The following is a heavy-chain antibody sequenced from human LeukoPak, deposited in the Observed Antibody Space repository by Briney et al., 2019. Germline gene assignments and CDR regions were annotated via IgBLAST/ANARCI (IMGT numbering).Heavy chain of an antibody. CDR3: ARRYSGYDSGWFDP. CDR2: ISSSSSYI. CDR1: GFTFSSYS. V-gene: IGHV3-21*01. D-gene: IGHD5-12*01. Sequence: GGSLRLSCAVSGFTFSSYSMNWVRQAPGKGLEWVSSISSSSSYIYYADSVKGRFTISRDNAKNSLYLQMNSLRAEDTAVYYCARRYSGYDSGWFDPWGQGTLVTVSS. J-gene: IGHJ5*02.